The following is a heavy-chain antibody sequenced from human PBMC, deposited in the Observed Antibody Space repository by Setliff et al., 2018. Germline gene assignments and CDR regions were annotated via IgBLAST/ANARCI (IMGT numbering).Heavy chain of an antibody. D-gene: IGHD6-19*01. Sequence: ASVKVSCKASGYIFAGYYMHWLRQTPGQGLEWMGYVNPIGGGATYAQKFQGRVTLTRDTSISTAYLQWSSLKASDTAMYYCARQIGSSLSHFYYYMDVWGKGTTVTVS. CDR2: VNPIGGGA. V-gene: IGHV1-2*02. CDR1: GYIFAGYY. J-gene: IGHJ6*03. CDR3: ARQIGSSLSHFYYYMDV.